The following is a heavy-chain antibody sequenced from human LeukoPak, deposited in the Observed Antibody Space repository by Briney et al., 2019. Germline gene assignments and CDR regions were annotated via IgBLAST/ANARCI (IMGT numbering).Heavy chain of an antibody. J-gene: IGHJ2*01. CDR2: IYYSGST. CDR1: GGSISSGSYY. V-gene: IGHV4-61*01. Sequence: SQTLSLTCTVSGGSISSGSYYWSWIRQPPGKGLEWIGYIYYSGSTNYNPSLKSRVTISVDTSKNQFSLKLSSVTAADTAVYYCARGGGWDYWYFDLWGRGTLVTVSS. CDR3: ARGGGWDYWYFDL. D-gene: IGHD6-19*01.